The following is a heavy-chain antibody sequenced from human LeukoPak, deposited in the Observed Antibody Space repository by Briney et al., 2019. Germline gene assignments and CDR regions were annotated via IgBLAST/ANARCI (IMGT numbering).Heavy chain of an antibody. V-gene: IGHV4-39*01. D-gene: IGHD2-21*02. CDR2: IYYSGST. CDR3: ARHIAFNCGGDCYSSSWFDP. CDR1: GGSISSSSYY. Sequence: SETLSLTCTVSGGSISSSSYYWGWLRQPPRKGLEWIGSIYYSGSTYYNPSLKSRVTISVDTSKNQFSLKLSSVTAADTAVYYCARHIAFNCGGDCYSSSWFDPWGQGTLVTVSS. J-gene: IGHJ5*02.